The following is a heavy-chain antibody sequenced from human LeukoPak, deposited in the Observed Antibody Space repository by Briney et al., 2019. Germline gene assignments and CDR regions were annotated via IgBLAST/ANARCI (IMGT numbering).Heavy chain of an antibody. CDR3: AKDPEYSSGWLDY. D-gene: IGHD6-19*01. CDR2: IRYDGSNK. CDR1: GFTFSSYG. J-gene: IGHJ4*02. Sequence: GGSLRLSCAASGFTFSSYGMHWVRQAPGKGLEWVAFIRYDGSNKYYADSVKGRFTISRDNTKNTLYLQMNSLRAEDTAVYYCAKDPEYSSGWLDYWGQGTLVTVSS. V-gene: IGHV3-30*02.